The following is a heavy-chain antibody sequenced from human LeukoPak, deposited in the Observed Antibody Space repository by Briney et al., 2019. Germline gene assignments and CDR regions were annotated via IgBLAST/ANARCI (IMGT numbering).Heavy chain of an antibody. D-gene: IGHD1-26*01. V-gene: IGHV3-66*01. CDR2: IYTGGST. Sequence: GGSLRLPCAASGFTVSSNYMSWVRQAPGKGLEWVSVIYTGGSTYFTDSVNGRFTISRDYSKNTLYLEMNSLRVEDTAVYYCARVSRMLGTSTLDNWGQGTLVTVSS. CDR3: ARVSRMLGTSTLDN. J-gene: IGHJ4*02. CDR1: GFTVSSNY.